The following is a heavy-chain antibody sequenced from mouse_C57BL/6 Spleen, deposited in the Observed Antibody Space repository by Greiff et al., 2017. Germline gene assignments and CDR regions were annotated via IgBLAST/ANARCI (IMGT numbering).Heavy chain of an antibody. CDR1: GYTFTDYE. V-gene: IGHV1-15*01. D-gene: IGHD6-1*01. J-gene: IGHJ2*01. CDR2: IDPETGGT. CDR3: TRSSLLYYFDY. Sequence: QVQLQQSGAELVRPGASVTLSCKASGYTFTDYEMHWVKQTPVPGLEWIVAIDPETGGTAYNQKFKGKAILTADKSSSTAYMALRSLTSEDSAVYYCTRSSLLYYFDYGGQGTTLTVSS.